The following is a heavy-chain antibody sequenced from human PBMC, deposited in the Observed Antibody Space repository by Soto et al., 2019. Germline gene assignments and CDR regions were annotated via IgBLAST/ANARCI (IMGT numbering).Heavy chain of an antibody. Sequence: GGSLRLSCAASGFTFSSYAMHLVRQAPGKGLEWVAVISYDGSNKYYADSVKGRFTISRDNSKNTLYLQMNSLRAEDTAVYYCARVDGDTIFGVAGWYYGMDVWGQGTTVTVSS. V-gene: IGHV3-30-3*01. CDR3: ARVDGDTIFGVAGWYYGMDV. J-gene: IGHJ6*02. CDR2: ISYDGSNK. CDR1: GFTFSSYA. D-gene: IGHD3-3*01.